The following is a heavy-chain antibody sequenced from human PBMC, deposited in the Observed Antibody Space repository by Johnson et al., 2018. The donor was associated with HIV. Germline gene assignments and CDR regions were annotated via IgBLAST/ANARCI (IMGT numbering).Heavy chain of an antibody. CDR3: ARDYCTNAVCRLSDAFDI. CDR1: GFTFSNAW. CDR2: IKEDGSEK. J-gene: IGHJ3*02. Sequence: EVQLVESGGGVVRPGGSLRLSCAASGFTFSNAWMSWVRQAPGKGLEWVANIKEDGSEKYYVDSVKGRFTISRDNAKNSLYLQMNSLRADDTAVYYCARDYCTNAVCRLSDAFDIWGQGTMVTVSS. D-gene: IGHD2-8*01. V-gene: IGHV3-7*01.